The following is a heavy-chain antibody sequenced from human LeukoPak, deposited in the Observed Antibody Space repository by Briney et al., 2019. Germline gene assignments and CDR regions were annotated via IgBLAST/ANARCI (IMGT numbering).Heavy chain of an antibody. V-gene: IGHV4-39*07. CDR1: GGSISTSYYY. J-gene: IGHJ5*02. CDR3: ARGLWYYYDSSGYYWQFRRWFDP. D-gene: IGHD3-22*01. Sequence: SETLSLTCTVSGGSISTSYYYWSWIRQPPGKGLEWIGEINHSGSTNYNPSLKSRVTISVDASKNQFSLKLSSVTAADTAVYYCARGLWYYYDSSGYYWQFRRWFDPWGQGTLVTVSS. CDR2: INHSGST.